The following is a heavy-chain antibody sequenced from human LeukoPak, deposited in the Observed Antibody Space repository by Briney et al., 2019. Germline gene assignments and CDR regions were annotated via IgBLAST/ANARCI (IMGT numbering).Heavy chain of an antibody. CDR3: ARKGDYYGSGSYYNRAEYFQH. J-gene: IGHJ1*01. CDR2: ISSSSSTI. D-gene: IGHD3-10*01. Sequence: PGGSLRLSCAASGFTFSSYSMNWVRQAPGKGLEWVSYISSSSSTIYYADSVKGRFTISRDNAKNSLYLQMNSLRAEDTAVYYCARKGDYYGSGSYYNRAEYFQHWGQGTLVTVSS. CDR1: GFTFSSYS. V-gene: IGHV3-48*04.